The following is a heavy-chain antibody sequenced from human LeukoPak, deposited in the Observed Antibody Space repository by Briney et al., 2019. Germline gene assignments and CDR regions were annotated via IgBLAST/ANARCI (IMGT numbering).Heavy chain of an antibody. CDR3: ATQSITLVVVISPFDY. V-gene: IGHV3-30*02. J-gene: IGHJ4*02. D-gene: IGHD3-22*01. CDR1: GLTFSNFP. CDR2: IQDDGATT. Sequence: GGSLRLSCAASGLTFSNFPMHWVRQAPGKGLEWVALIQDDGATTNYVDSVRGRFTISRDNSKSTVYLQMNSLNPDDTAVYYCATQSITLVVVISPFDYWGQGTLVTVSS.